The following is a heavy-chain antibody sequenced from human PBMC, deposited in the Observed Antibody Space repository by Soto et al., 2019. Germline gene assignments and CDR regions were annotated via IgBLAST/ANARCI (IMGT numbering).Heavy chain of an antibody. CDR2: VNSDESST. V-gene: IGHV3-74*01. CDR1: GCTFSSYW. CDR3: VCFECGRTAVVTAMEANGY. Sequence: VQLVASGGGLVQPGGSLRLSCAASGCTFSSYWMHWVRQGPGKGLVWVSRVNSDESSTSYADSVKGRFTISRDNAKNTLYLQMSSLRVEDTALYYCVCFECGRTAVVTAMEANGYWGQGTLVTVSS. D-gene: IGHD2-21*02. J-gene: IGHJ4*02.